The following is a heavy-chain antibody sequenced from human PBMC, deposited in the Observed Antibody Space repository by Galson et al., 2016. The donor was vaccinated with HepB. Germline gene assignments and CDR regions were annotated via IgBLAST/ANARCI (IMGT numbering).Heavy chain of an antibody. V-gene: IGHV3-15*01. CDR2: IQSKGDGGST. J-gene: IGHJ4*02. Sequence: SLRLSCAVSGLTFNKAWMSWIRQAPGKRPEWVGRIQSKGDGGSTDYADSVRGRFTISRDDSQSTLYLQMTSLRIEGSAMYFCTQDSGLPEHWGQGTRVTVSS. CDR1: GLTFNKAW. CDR3: TQDSGLPEH.